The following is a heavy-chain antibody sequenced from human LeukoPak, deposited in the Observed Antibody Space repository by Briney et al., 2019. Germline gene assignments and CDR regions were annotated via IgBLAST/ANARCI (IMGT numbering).Heavy chain of an antibody. CDR1: GFTFSSYG. Sequence: GGSLRLSCAASGFTFSSYGMHWVRQAPGKGLEWVAVIWYDGSNKYYADSVKGRFTISRDNSKNTLYLQMNSLRAEDTAVYYCASLYGSGSSLFDYWGQGTLVIVSS. CDR3: ASLYGSGSSLFDY. D-gene: IGHD3-10*01. CDR2: IWYDGSNK. J-gene: IGHJ4*02. V-gene: IGHV3-33*01.